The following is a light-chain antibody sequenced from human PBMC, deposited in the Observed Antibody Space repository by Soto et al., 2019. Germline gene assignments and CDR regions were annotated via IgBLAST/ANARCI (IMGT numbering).Light chain of an antibody. J-gene: IGKJ5*01. CDR1: QSVSNY. CDR3: QQRTNWPPIT. CDR2: DAS. V-gene: IGKV3-11*01. Sequence: EIVLTQSPATLSLSPGERATLSCRARQSVSNYLAWYQQKTGQAPRLLIDDASNRATGIPARFSGSGSGTDLTLSIRSLEPEDCAVYYCQQRTNWPPITFGQGTRLAIK.